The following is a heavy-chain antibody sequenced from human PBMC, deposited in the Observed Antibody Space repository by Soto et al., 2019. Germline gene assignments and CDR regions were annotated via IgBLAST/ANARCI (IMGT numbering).Heavy chain of an antibody. CDR1: GGSISSGGFY. J-gene: IGHJ5*02. Sequence: QVQLQESGPGLLKPSQTLSLICTVSGGSISSGGFYWSWIRQHPGKGLEWIDYINYSGNTYYNPSLKSRVTISVDTSKDQFSLKLNSVTAADTAVYFCTRVWLRGLYSDHDAGFDPWGQGTLVTVSS. CDR3: TRVWLRGLYSDHDAGFDP. V-gene: IGHV4-31*03. D-gene: IGHD3-16*01. CDR2: INYSGNT.